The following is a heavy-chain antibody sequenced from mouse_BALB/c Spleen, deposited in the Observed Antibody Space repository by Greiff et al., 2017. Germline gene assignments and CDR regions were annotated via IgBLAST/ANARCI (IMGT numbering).Heavy chain of an antibody. CDR2: IDPANGNT. V-gene: IGHV14-3*02. J-gene: IGHJ2*01. CDR3: ARRRVDTVVLDY. Sequence: EVQLQQSGAELVKPGASVKLSCTASGFNIKDTYMHWVKQRPEQGLEWIGRIDPANGNTKYDPKFQGKATITADTSSNTAYLQLSSLTSEDTAVYYSARRRVDTVVLDYWGQGTTLTVSS. CDR1: GFNIKDTY. D-gene: IGHD1-1*01.